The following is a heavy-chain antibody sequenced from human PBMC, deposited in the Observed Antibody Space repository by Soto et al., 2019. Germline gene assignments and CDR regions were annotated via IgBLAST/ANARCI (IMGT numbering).Heavy chain of an antibody. CDR3: ARDRDYYDSGNYYNRIDF. J-gene: IGHJ4*02. Sequence: QVQLVQSGTEVKEPGSSVKLTCKVSGGIFNTYAISWLRQAPGQGLEWMGGVITIFGTPNYAQRFQGRATNAADESTSTAYMELSRLRSDDTAVYYCARDRDYYDSGNYYNRIDFWGQGTLVSVSS. CDR1: GGIFNTYA. CDR2: VITIFGTP. D-gene: IGHD3-10*01. V-gene: IGHV1-69*01.